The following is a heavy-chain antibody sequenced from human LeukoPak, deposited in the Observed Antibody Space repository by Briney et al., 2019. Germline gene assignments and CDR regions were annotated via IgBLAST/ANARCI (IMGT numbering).Heavy chain of an antibody. J-gene: IGHJ4*02. D-gene: IGHD3-10*01. CDR1: GFTFSSYC. V-gene: IGHV3-30*18. Sequence: GSLKLSCAASGFTFSSYCMHRVRQAPGKGLEGGAVISYDGSNKYYADSVKGRFTITRDNSKNTLYLQMNSLRAEDTAVYYCAKDKRSGYYGSGSYHDYWGQGTLVTVSS. CDR3: AKDKRSGYYGSGSYHDY. CDR2: ISYDGSNK.